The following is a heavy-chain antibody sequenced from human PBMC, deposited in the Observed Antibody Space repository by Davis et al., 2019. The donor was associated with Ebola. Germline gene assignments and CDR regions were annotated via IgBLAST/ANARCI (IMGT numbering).Heavy chain of an antibody. CDR1: GFTFSSYD. J-gene: IGHJ4*02. V-gene: IGHV3-13*01. D-gene: IGHD6-13*01. CDR3: ARVSSSSWPLFES. CDR2: IGIVGDT. Sequence: PGGSLRLSCAASGFTFSSYDMHWVRQAPGKGLEWVSAIGIVGDTHYPGSVKGRFTISRENAKNSLYLQMNSLRAGDTAVYYCARVSSSSWPLFESWGQGTLVTVSS.